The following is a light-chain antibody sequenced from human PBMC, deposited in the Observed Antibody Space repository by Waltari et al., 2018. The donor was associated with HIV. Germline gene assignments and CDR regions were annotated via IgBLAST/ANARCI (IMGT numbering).Light chain of an antibody. CDR1: NSNLGNIF. CDR2: DNE. V-gene: IGLV1-51*01. CDR3: GTWDSSLSLYV. Sequence: QSILTQSPSVSAAPGQKVTVSCSGDNSNLGNIFVSWYQQVPGRAPRLLIYDNEKRPSGIPERFSAFKAGVSATLVIAGLQIVDEADYYCGTWDSSLSLYVFGPGTTVAVL. J-gene: IGLJ1*01.